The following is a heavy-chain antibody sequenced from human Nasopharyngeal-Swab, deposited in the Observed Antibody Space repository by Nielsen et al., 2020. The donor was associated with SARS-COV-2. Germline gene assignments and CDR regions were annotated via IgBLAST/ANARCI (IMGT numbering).Heavy chain of an antibody. CDR1: GFSFNNYG. J-gene: IGHJ3*02. Sequence: GGSLRLSCTASGFSFNNYGMHWVRQAPGKGLEWVALISYEGSKKKYAESVEGRFTISRDFSKNTLYLQMNSLRPEDTAMYYCAKANVIFWFGQFKNDGFDIWGQGTMVVVSS. CDR3: AKANVIFWFGQFKNDGFDI. CDR2: ISYEGSKK. D-gene: IGHD3-10*01. V-gene: IGHV3-30*18.